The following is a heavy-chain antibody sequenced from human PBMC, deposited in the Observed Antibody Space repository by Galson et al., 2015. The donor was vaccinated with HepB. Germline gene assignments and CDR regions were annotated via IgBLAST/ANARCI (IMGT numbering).Heavy chain of an antibody. J-gene: IGHJ6*02. CDR3: AKVKPGVSGYYYFGMDV. Sequence: SLRLSCAASGFTVSNYAMNWVRQAPGKGLEWVSAISGSGATTFYADSVKGRLTISRDNSNNALFLQMNSLRAEDTATYYCAKVKPGVSGYYYFGMDVWGQGTTVTVS. D-gene: IGHD7-27*01. V-gene: IGHV3-23*01. CDR2: ISGSGATT. CDR1: GFTVSNYA.